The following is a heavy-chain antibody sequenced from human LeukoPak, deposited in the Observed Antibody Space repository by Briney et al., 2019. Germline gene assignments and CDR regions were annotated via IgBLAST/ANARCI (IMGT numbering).Heavy chain of an antibody. D-gene: IGHD3-9*01. V-gene: IGHV1-46*01. CDR2: INPSGGST. CDR1: GYTFTSYY. Sequence: ASVKVSCKASGYTFTSYYMHWVRQAPGQGLEWMGIINPSGGSTSYAQKFQGRVTMTRDTSTSTVYMELSSLRSEDTAVYYCATRPNYDILTGTGDYWGQGTLVTVSS. J-gene: IGHJ4*02. CDR3: ATRPNYDILTGTGDY.